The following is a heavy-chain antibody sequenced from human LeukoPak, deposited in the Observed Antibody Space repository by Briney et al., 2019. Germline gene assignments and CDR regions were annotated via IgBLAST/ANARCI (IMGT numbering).Heavy chain of an antibody. D-gene: IGHD6-13*01. J-gene: IGHJ4*02. Sequence: PGGSLRLSCAASGFTFSSYAMHWVRQAPGKGLEWVAVISYDGSNKYYADSVKGRFTISRDNSKNTLYLQMNSLRAEDTAVYYCAGEGRERYSSWYYYNKGGFDYWGQGTLVTVSS. CDR3: AGEGRERYSSWYYYNKGGFDY. CDR1: GFTFSSYA. CDR2: ISYDGSNK. V-gene: IGHV3-30-3*01.